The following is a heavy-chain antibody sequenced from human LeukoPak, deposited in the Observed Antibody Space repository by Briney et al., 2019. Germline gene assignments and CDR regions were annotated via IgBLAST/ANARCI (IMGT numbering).Heavy chain of an antibody. CDR1: GFTFSNFW. J-gene: IGHJ4*02. D-gene: IGHD1-1*01. V-gene: IGHV3-7*04. Sequence: PGGSLRLSCAASGFTFSNFWMSWVRQAPGRGLEWVANIHPEGNEKYHVESVEGRFTISRGNIKNSLFLQMHGLRVEDTAVYYCARGDDFSGDYWGQGTLVTVSS. CDR2: IHPEGNEK. CDR3: ARGDDFSGDY.